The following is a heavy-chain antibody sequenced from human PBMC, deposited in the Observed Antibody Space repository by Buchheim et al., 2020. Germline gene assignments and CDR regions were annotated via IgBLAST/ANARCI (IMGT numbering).Heavy chain of an antibody. Sequence: EVQLVESGGGLVQPGGSLRLSCAASGFTFSSYEMNWVRQAPGKGLEWVSYISSSGSTIYYADSVKGRFTISRDNAKNSLYRQMNSLRAEDTAVYYCAILWFGELLPYYYYGMDVWGQGTT. CDR3: AILWFGELLPYYYYGMDV. D-gene: IGHD3-10*01. J-gene: IGHJ6*02. V-gene: IGHV3-48*03. CDR1: GFTFSSYE. CDR2: ISSSGSTI.